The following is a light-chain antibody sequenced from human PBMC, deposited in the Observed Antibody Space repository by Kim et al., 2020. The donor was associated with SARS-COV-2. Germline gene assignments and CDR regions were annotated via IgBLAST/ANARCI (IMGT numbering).Light chain of an antibody. Sequence: SYELTQPPSVSVSPGQTASISCSGYKLGDKYACWYQQKPGQSPVLVIYHDSQRPSGIPERFSGSNSGNTATLTISGTQAMDEADYYCQAWDSNTAHYVFGTGTKVTVL. CDR1: KLGDKY. J-gene: IGLJ1*01. CDR2: HDS. CDR3: QAWDSNTAHYV. V-gene: IGLV3-1*01.